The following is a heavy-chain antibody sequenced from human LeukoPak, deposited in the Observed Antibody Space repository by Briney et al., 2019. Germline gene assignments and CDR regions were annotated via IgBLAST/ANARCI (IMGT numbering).Heavy chain of an antibody. J-gene: IGHJ5*02. CDR1: GFTVSSNY. CDR3: ASQYYYDSSGYLWFDP. Sequence: GGSLRLSCAASGFTVSSNYMSWVRQAPGKGLEWVSVIYSGGSTYYADSVKGRFTISRDNSKNTLYLQMNSLRAEDTAVYYCASQYYYDSSGYLWFDPWGQGTLVTVSS. V-gene: IGHV3-66*04. D-gene: IGHD3-22*01. CDR2: IYSGGST.